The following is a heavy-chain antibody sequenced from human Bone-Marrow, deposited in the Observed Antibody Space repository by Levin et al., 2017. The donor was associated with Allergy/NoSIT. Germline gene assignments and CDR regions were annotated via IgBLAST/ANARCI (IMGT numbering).Heavy chain of an antibody. D-gene: IGHD1-26*01. CDR2: IAHSDSFT. CDR1: GNDFDTYW. J-gene: IGHJ4*02. CDR3: AGEKGLVGFDY. Sequence: ASVKVSCHVSGNDFDTYWISWVRQMPGKGLEWMGRIAHSDSFTNYGPSFQGHVTISLDKSISTAYLPWSSLKASDTATYYCAGEKGLVGFDYWGQGTLVTVSS. V-gene: IGHV5-10-1*01.